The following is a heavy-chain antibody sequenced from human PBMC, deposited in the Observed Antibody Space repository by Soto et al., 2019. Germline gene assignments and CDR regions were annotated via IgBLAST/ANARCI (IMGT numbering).Heavy chain of an antibody. V-gene: IGHV3-30-3*01. D-gene: IGHD3-9*01. CDR2: ISFDGNII. J-gene: IGHJ4*02. CDR1: EFSFSSYA. Sequence: GGSLRLSCAASEFSFSSYAMHWIRQAPGKGLEWVAVISFDGNIIHYADSVKGRFIISRDNSKNTMYLQMHSLSGEDTAVYYCARTFDTITYYFDYWGQGTLVTVSS. CDR3: ARTFDTITYYFDY.